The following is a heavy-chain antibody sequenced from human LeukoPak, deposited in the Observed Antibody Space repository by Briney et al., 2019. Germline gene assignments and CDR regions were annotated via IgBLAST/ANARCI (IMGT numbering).Heavy chain of an antibody. V-gene: IGHV3-30*03. CDR1: GFTFSDYG. CDR3: ARGIWNSGSYGPYYFDY. Sequence: TGGSLRLSCAASGFTFSDYGMHWVRRAPGKGLEWVAVMSYDGGNKYYADSVKGRFTISRDNSKNTLYLQMNSLRAEDTAVYYCARGIWNSGSYGPYYFDYWGQGTLVTVSS. J-gene: IGHJ4*02. CDR2: MSYDGGNK. D-gene: IGHD6-19*01.